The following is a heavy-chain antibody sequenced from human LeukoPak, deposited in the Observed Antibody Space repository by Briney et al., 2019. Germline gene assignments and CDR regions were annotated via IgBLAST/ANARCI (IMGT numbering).Heavy chain of an antibody. CDR3: ASGSDDILTGYYTDYFDY. J-gene: IGHJ4*02. D-gene: IGHD3-9*01. Sequence: PGGSLRLSCAASGFTFSSYWMHWVRQAPGKGLVWVSRINSDGSSTSYADSVKGRFTISRDNAKNTLYLQMSSLRAEDTAVYYCASGSDDILTGYYTDYFDYWGQGTLVTVSS. CDR1: GFTFSSYW. V-gene: IGHV3-74*01. CDR2: INSDGSST.